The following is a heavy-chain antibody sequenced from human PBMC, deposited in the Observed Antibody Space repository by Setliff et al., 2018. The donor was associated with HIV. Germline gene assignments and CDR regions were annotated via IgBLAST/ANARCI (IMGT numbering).Heavy chain of an antibody. CDR1: GGSFSGYY. D-gene: IGHD2-2*01. CDR2: INHSGTT. Sequence: SSETLSLTCAVYGGSFSGYYWSWIRQPPGKGLEWIGEINHSGTTNYNPSLNSRVTISVDTSNKRFSLTLRSATAADTALYYCARRERYCSGTTCYRYFQHWGQGTLVTVSS. V-gene: IGHV4-34*01. CDR3: ARRERYCSGTTCYRYFQH. J-gene: IGHJ1*01.